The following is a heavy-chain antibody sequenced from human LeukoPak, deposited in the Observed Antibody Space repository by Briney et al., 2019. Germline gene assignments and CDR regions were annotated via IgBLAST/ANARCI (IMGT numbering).Heavy chain of an antibody. Sequence: GRSLRLSCAASGFIVSSDFMSWVRQAPGRGLEWVSVIYSGGSTYYADSVKGRFTISRDNYKNTLYLQMNSLRVEDTAVYYCARGSPSGGYYDGSGHPAEYFQNWGQGTLVTVSS. J-gene: IGHJ1*01. CDR2: IYSGGST. CDR1: GFIVSSDF. V-gene: IGHV3-53*01. D-gene: IGHD3-22*01. CDR3: ARGSPSGGYYDGSGHPAEYFQN.